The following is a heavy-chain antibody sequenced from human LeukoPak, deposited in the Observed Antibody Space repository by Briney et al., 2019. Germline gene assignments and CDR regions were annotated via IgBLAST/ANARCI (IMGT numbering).Heavy chain of an antibody. J-gene: IGHJ4*02. CDR1: GFTFSNYA. CDR2: IGRSGGNT. D-gene: IGHD2-15*01. Sequence: PGGSPRLSCAASGFTFSNYAMDWVRQAPGKGLEWVSAIGRSGGNTYYADAVKGRFTTSRDTSRNTLYLQMNSLRAEDTAVYYCAKVLYCSGGSCYSFDYWGQGTLVTVSS. V-gene: IGHV3-23*01. CDR3: AKVLYCSGGSCYSFDY.